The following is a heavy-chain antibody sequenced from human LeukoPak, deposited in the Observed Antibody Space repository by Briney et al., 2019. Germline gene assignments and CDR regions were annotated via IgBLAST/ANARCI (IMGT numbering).Heavy chain of an antibody. CDR2: ISGSGGST. CDR3: AKDYVRGITIFGVVIRPLGY. D-gene: IGHD3-3*01. CDR1: GFTFSSYA. Sequence: GGSLRLSCAASGFTFSSYAMSWVRQAPGKGLEWVSAISGSGGSTYYADSVKGRFTISRGNSKNTLYLQMNSLRAEDTAVYYCAKDYVRGITIFGVVIRPLGYWGQGTLVTVSS. J-gene: IGHJ4*02. V-gene: IGHV3-23*01.